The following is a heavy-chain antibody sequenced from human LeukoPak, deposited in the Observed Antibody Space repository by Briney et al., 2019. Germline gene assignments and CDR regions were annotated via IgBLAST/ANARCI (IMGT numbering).Heavy chain of an antibody. Sequence: SETLSLTCTVSGGSISNYYWSWIRQPPGKGLEWIGYIFSSGTTTYNPSLKSRLTISVDTSNNQFSLKLTSVTAADTAVYYCARLCCGGAIDCWGQGTLVTVSS. V-gene: IGHV4-59*08. CDR1: GGSISNYY. CDR3: ARLCCGGAIDC. CDR2: IFSSGTT. D-gene: IGHD2-21*01. J-gene: IGHJ4*02.